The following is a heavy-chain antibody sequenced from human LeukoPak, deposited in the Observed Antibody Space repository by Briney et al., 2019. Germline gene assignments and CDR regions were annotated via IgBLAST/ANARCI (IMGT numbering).Heavy chain of an antibody. V-gene: IGHV3-30*02. CDR2: IRYDGSNK. CDR1: GFTFSSYG. D-gene: IGHD3-22*01. CDR3: AKDRMYLYCYDSSGYYHDAFDI. J-gene: IGHJ3*02. Sequence: PGGSLRLSCAASGFTFSSYGMHWVRQAPGKGLEWVAFIRYDGSNKYYADSVKGRFTISRDNSKNTLYLQMNSLRAEDTAVYYCAKDRMYLYCYDSSGYYHDAFDIWGQGTMVTVSS.